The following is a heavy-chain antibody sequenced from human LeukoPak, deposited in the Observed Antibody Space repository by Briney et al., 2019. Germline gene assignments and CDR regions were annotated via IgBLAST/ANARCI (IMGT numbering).Heavy chain of an antibody. J-gene: IGHJ6*02. CDR3: TKDSTPGGADV. V-gene: IGHV3-9*01. Sequence: GGSLRLSCAASGFTFDEHAMPWVRQAPGKGLEWVAGIMWDGVTRGYADSVKGRFTISIDSAKNSLYLQMNSLRVEDRAFSYCTKDSTPGGADVWGQGTTVIVSS. D-gene: IGHD1-26*01. CDR1: GFTFDEHA. CDR2: IMWDGVTR.